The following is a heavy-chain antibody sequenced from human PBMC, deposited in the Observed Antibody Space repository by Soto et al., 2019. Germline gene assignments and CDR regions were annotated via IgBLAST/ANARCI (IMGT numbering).Heavy chain of an antibody. Sequence: EVQLAESGGGLVQPGGSLRLSCAATGFTFRNFAMSWVRQAPGKGLEWVSLVTGSGGSTFHAGSVKGRFIMSRDNVKDTMYLQMNSLRAEDTAVYYCARAREFSGSGFDYWGQGTLGTVSS. CDR3: ARAREFSGSGFDY. CDR1: GFTFRNFA. D-gene: IGHD3-10*01. CDR2: VTGSGGST. J-gene: IGHJ4*02. V-gene: IGHV3-23*04.